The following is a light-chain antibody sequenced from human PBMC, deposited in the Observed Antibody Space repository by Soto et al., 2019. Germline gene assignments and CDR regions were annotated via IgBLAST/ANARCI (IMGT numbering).Light chain of an antibody. CDR3: SSYTSSNTLV. CDR1: SSDVGGYNY. CDR2: DVS. J-gene: IGLJ3*02. Sequence: QAVVTQPASVSGSPGQSITISCTGTSSDVGGYNYVSWYQQHPGKAPKLMIYDVSNRPSGVSNRFSGSKSGNTASLTISGLRAEDEADYYCSSYTSSNTLVFGGGTKVTVL. V-gene: IGLV2-14*01.